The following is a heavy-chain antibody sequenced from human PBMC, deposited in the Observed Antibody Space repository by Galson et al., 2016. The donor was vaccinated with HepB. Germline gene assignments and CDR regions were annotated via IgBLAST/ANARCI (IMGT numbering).Heavy chain of an antibody. V-gene: IGHV3-30-3*01. CDR3: ARGLCSSCYDGFDI. J-gene: IGHJ3*02. D-gene: IGHD6-13*01. Sequence: SLRLSCAASGFTFSSYAMHWVRQAPGKGLEWVAVISNDGSSKYYTDSVKGRLTISRDNSKNTLDRQMNSLRHEDTAVYYCARGLCSSCYDGFDIWGQGTMGTVSS. CDR1: GFTFSSYA. CDR2: ISNDGSSK.